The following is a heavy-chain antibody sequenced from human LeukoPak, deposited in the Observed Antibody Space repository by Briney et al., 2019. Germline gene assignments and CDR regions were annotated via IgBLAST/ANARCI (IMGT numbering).Heavy chain of an antibody. J-gene: IGHJ2*01. Sequence: GGSLRLSCAASGFTFSSYAMSWVRQAPGKGLEWGSGISGSGGKTYYADSVKGRFTISRDNFKNTLYLQMNSLRAEDTAVYYCAKDWTGTKPFDLWGRGTLVTVSS. CDR2: ISGSGGKT. D-gene: IGHD3/OR15-3a*01. V-gene: IGHV3-23*01. CDR3: AKDWTGTKPFDL. CDR1: GFTFSSYA.